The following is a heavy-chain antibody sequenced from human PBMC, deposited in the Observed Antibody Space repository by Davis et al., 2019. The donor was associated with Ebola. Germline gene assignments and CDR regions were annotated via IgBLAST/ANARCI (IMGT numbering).Heavy chain of an antibody. Sequence: GGSLRLSCAASGFTFSSYSMNWVRQAPGKGLEWVSYISSSSSTIYYADSVKGRFTISRDNAKNSLYLQMNSLRDEDTAVYYCAREQRGYSYGFLGNWFDPWGQGTLVTVSS. V-gene: IGHV3-48*02. CDR3: AREQRGYSYGFLGNWFDP. CDR2: ISSSSSTI. D-gene: IGHD5-18*01. J-gene: IGHJ5*02. CDR1: GFTFSSYS.